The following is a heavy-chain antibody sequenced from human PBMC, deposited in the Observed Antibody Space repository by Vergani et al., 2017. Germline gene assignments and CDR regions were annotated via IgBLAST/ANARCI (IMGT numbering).Heavy chain of an antibody. CDR2: IIPILGIA. V-gene: IGHV1-69*02. J-gene: IGHJ4*02. CDR1: VGTFSSYT. D-gene: IGHD2-15*01. Sequence: QVQLVHSGAEVKKPGSSVKVSCKASVGTFSSYTISWVRQAPGQGLEWMGRIIPILGIANDAQEFQDRVTVTADKSTSTAYIELSSLRSEDTAVYYCAGQTYCSGGSCYGSSDYWGQGTLVTVSS. CDR3: AGQTYCSGGSCYGSSDY.